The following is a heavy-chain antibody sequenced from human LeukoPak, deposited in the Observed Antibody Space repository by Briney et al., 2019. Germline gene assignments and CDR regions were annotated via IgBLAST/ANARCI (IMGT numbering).Heavy chain of an antibody. Sequence: GGSLRLSCAASGFTFSDYYMSWIRQAPGKGLEWVSYIGSSGRTIYYADSVKGRFTISRDNSRNTLYLQMNSLRAEDTAVYYCAKGDGSGWYFDYWGQGALVTVSS. CDR2: IGSSGRTI. D-gene: IGHD6-19*01. J-gene: IGHJ4*02. CDR1: GFTFSDYY. CDR3: AKGDGSGWYFDY. V-gene: IGHV3-11*01.